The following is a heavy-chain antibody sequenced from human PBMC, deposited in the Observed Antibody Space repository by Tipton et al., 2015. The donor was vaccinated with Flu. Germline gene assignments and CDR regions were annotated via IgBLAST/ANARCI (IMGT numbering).Heavy chain of an antibody. J-gene: IGHJ3*02. Sequence: GLVKPSETLSLTCSVSGGSMSRYYWNWIRQSPVKGLEWIGFVYYSGSTDYTDYSPSFKSRVTISVDPSKNQVSLRLSSVTAADTAMYYCARGDYGDYDHEADGFDIWGQGTLVTVSA. CDR3: ARGDYGDYDHEADGFDI. D-gene: IGHD4-17*01. CDR1: GGSMSRYY. V-gene: IGHV4-59*08. CDR2: VYYSGSTDYT.